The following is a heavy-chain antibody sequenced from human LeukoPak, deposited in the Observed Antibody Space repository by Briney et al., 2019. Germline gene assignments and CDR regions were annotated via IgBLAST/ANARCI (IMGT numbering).Heavy chain of an antibody. D-gene: IGHD3-22*01. J-gene: IGHJ4*02. CDR1: GFTFSTYT. V-gene: IGHV3-30*14. CDR2: VSYDGSHK. CDR3: ARDVLYDSNY. Sequence: GGSLRLSCAASGFTFSTYTLHWVRQAPGKGLEWVAIVSYDGSHKYYADSVKGRFTISRDNSKNTLYLQMNSLRAEDTAVYYCARDVLYDSNYWGQGTLVTVSS.